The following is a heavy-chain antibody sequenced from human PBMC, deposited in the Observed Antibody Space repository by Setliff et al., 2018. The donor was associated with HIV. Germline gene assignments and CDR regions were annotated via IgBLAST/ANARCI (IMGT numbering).Heavy chain of an antibody. CDR1: GGSISPYY. CDR3: ARGETTVTSRLDY. V-gene: IGHV4-59*01. J-gene: IGHJ4*02. D-gene: IGHD4-17*01. Sequence: SETLSLTCTVPGGSISPYYWSWIRQPPGKGLEWIAWISDSGTTNYNPSLKSRVTLSVDTSKNQFSLSLTSVTGADTAVYYCARGETTVTSRLDYWGQGTLVTVSS. CDR2: ISDSGTT.